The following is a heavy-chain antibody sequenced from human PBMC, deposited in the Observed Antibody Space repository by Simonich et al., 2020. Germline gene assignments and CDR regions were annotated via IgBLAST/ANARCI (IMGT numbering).Heavy chain of an antibody. Sequence: QLQLQESVPGLVKPSETPSLTCTVSGGSISSSSYYWGWIRQPPGKGLEWIGSIYYSGRTYYNPSLKSRVTISVDTSKNPFSLKLSSVTAADTAVYYCARHAGFAFDIWGQGTMVTVSS. D-gene: IGHD6-13*01. CDR2: IYYSGRT. CDR3: ARHAGFAFDI. J-gene: IGHJ3*02. CDR1: GGSISSSSYY. V-gene: IGHV4-39*01.